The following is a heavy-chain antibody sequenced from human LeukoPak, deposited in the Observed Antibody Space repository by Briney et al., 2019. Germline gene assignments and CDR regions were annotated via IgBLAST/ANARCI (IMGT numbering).Heavy chain of an antibody. V-gene: IGHV3-21*01. CDR3: AKVRCSTSCYFDY. J-gene: IGHJ4*02. D-gene: IGHD2-2*01. Sequence: PGGSLRLSCAASGFTFSSYSMNWVRQAPGKGLEWVSSISSSSSYIYYAASVKGRFTISRDNAKNSLYLQMNSLRAEDTAVYYCAKVRCSTSCYFDYWGQGTLVTVSS. CDR1: GFTFSSYS. CDR2: ISSSSSYI.